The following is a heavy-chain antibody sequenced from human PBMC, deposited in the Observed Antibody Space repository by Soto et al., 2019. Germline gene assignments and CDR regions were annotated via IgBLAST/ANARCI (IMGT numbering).Heavy chain of an antibody. CDR1: GGSVTNSSYY. J-gene: IGHJ4*02. D-gene: IGHD4-17*01. CDR3: LSQRTTVPTQAYFDY. CDR2: VYYRGRS. Sequence: SETLSLTCTVSGGSVTNSSYYWGWIRQSPGKGLEWIGSVYYRGRSYSKSSVKSRVTISVDTSKNRFSLSLNSVTASDTAVYFCLSQRTTVPTQAYFDYWGPGALVTVSS. V-gene: IGHV4-39*01.